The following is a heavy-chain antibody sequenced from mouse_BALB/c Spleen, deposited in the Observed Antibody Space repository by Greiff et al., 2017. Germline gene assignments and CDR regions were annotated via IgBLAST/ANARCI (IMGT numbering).Heavy chain of an antibody. J-gene: IGHJ4*01. CDR2: IWTGGGT. D-gene: IGHD2-4*01. CDR1: GFSLTSYD. Sequence: QVQLKESGPGLVAPSQSLSITCTVSGFSLTSYDISWIRQPPGKGLEWLGVIWTGGGTNYNSAFMSRLSISKDNSKSQVFLKMNSLQTDDTAIYYCVRDGDMITTEGYAMDYWGQGTSVTVSS. V-gene: IGHV2-9-2*01. CDR3: VRDGDMITTEGYAMDY.